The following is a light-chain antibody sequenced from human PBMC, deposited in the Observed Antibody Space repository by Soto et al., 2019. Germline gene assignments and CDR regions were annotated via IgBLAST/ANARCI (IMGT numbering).Light chain of an antibody. CDR2: GAS. V-gene: IGKV1-5*01. CDR1: QSISSW. J-gene: IGKJ1*01. CDR3: QQYSSSAT. Sequence: IQMTQYPSTLSASVGDRFTITCRASQSISSWLAWYQQKPGKAPKLLIYGASSLGGGVPSRFSGSGSGTDFTLTISSLQPDDFATYYCQQYSSSATCGQGTKVDI.